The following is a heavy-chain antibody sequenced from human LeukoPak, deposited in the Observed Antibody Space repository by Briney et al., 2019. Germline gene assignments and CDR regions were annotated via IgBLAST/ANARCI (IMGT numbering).Heavy chain of an antibody. CDR3: ASLLIAYWYFDL. D-gene: IGHD2-8*01. Sequence: PSETLSLTCTVSGGSISSYYWSWIRQPPGKGLEWIGYIYYSGSTNYNPSLKSRVTISVDTSKNQFSLKLSSVTAADTAVYYCASLLIAYWYFDLWGRGTLVTVSS. CDR1: GGSISSYY. CDR2: IYYSGST. J-gene: IGHJ2*01. V-gene: IGHV4-59*12.